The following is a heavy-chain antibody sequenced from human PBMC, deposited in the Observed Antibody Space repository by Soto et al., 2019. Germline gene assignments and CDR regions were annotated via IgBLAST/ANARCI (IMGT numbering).Heavy chain of an antibody. CDR1: GFTFSSYS. V-gene: IGHV3-48*01. J-gene: IGHJ4*02. CDR2: ISGSSSTI. Sequence: GGSLRLSCAASGFTFSSYSMNWVRQAPGKGLQWVSYISGSSSTIYYADSVKGRFTISRDNAKNSLYLQMNSLRAEDTAVYYCARMGYSGYAPTFYYFDYWGQGTLVTVSS. D-gene: IGHD5-12*01. CDR3: ARMGYSGYAPTFYYFDY.